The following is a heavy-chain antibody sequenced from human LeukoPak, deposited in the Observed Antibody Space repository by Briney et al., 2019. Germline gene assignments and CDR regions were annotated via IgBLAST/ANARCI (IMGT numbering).Heavy chain of an antibody. CDR2: IYHSGST. Sequence: PSETLSLTCTVSGYSISSGYYWGWIRQPPGKGLEWIGSIYHSGSTYYNPSLKSRVTISVDTSKNQFSLKLSSVTAADTAVYYCARDWRYSYGYAWFDPWGQGTLVTVSS. CDR1: GYSISSGYY. D-gene: IGHD5-18*01. V-gene: IGHV4-38-2*02. CDR3: ARDWRYSYGYAWFDP. J-gene: IGHJ5*02.